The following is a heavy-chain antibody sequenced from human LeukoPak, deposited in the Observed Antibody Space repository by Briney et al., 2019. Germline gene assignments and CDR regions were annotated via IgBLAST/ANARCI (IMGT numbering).Heavy chain of an antibody. Sequence: SETLSLTCTVSGGSISSYYWSWIRQPPGKGLEWIGYIYYSGSTNYNPSLKSRVTISVDTSKNQFSLKLSSVTAADTAVYYCARDSGRGGYNLGSYFDYWGQGTLVTVSS. CDR2: IYYSGST. CDR3: ARDSGRGGYNLGSYFDY. D-gene: IGHD5-24*01. V-gene: IGHV4-59*01. CDR1: GGSISSYY. J-gene: IGHJ4*02.